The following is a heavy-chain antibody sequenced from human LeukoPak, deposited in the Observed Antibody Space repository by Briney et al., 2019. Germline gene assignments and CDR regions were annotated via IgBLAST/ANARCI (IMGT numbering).Heavy chain of an antibody. D-gene: IGHD2-15*01. CDR2: IYPGDSDT. Sequence: GESLKISCKGSGYSFTSYWIGWVRQMPGKGLEWMGIIYPGDSDTRYSPSFQGQVTISADKSISTAYLQWSSLKASDTAMYYCASSLKADYYYMDVWGKGTTVTVSS. CDR1: GYSFTSYW. CDR3: ASSLKADYYYMDV. J-gene: IGHJ6*03. V-gene: IGHV5-51*01.